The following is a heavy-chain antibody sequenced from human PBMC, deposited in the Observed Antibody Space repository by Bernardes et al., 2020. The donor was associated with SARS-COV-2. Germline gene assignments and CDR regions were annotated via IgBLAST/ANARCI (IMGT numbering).Heavy chain of an antibody. Sequence: ASVKVSCKASGYTFTSYGISWVRQAPGQGLEWMGWISAYNGNTNYAQKLQGRVTMTTDTSTSTAYMELRSLRSDDTAVYYCARDFGVVVTANDAFDIWGQGTMVTVSS. V-gene: IGHV1-18*01. CDR2: ISAYNGNT. CDR1: GYTFTSYG. CDR3: ARDFGVVVTANDAFDI. D-gene: IGHD2-21*02. J-gene: IGHJ3*02.